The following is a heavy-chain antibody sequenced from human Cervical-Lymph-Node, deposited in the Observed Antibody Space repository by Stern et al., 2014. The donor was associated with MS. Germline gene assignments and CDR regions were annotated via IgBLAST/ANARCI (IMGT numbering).Heavy chain of an antibody. CDR1: GYTFTSYG. D-gene: IGHD5-18*01. CDR2: ISPYNGNQ. CDR3: ARDEGYSYGLRLFDY. Sequence: VQLVQSGAEVKKPGASVKVSCKASGYTFTSYGISWVRQAPGQGLEWMGGISPYNGNQTYAQKFQGRVTMTTDTSTSTAYMELRSLRSDDTAVYYCARDEGYSYGLRLFDYWGQGTLVTVSS. V-gene: IGHV1-18*01. J-gene: IGHJ4*02.